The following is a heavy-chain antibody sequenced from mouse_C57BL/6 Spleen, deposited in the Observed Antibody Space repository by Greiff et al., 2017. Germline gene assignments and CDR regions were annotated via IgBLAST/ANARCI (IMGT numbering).Heavy chain of an antibody. CDR3: AIGITTVVMDD. CDR1: GYSFTDYN. CDR2: INPNYGTT. Sequence: VQLQQSGPELVKPGASVKLSCKASGYSFTDYNMNWVKQSHGKSLEWIGVINPNYGTTSYNQTFKGKATLTVDQSSSTAYMQLNSLTSEDSAVXYCAIGITTVVMDDWGQGTSVTVSS. V-gene: IGHV1-39*01. D-gene: IGHD1-1*01. J-gene: IGHJ4*01.